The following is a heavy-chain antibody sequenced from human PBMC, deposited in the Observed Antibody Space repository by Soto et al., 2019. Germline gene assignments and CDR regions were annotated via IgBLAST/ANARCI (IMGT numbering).Heavy chain of an antibody. D-gene: IGHD1-1*01. CDR1: GGSFSGYY. Sequence: SETLSLTCAVYGGSFSGYYWSWVRQSPGKGLEWIGEINPTGGTNYNPSLKSRITISVDTSKDQFSLQLSSVTAADTAVYYCARTRATPASRNLDYWGQGTLVTVSS. V-gene: IGHV4-34*01. CDR3: ARTRATPASRNLDY. J-gene: IGHJ4*02. CDR2: INPTGGT.